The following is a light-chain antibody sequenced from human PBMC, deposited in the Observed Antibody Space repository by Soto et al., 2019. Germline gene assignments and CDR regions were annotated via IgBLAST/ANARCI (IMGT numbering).Light chain of an antibody. V-gene: IGKV3-20*01. CDR3: QQYGNSPWT. CDR1: QSVSSNY. J-gene: IGKJ1*01. Sequence: EIVLSQSPGTVSLSPGERATLSCRASQSVSSNYLAWYQQKPGQAPRLLIYGASTRATGIPDRFSGSGSGTDFTLTISRLEPEDFTVYHCQQYGNSPWTFGQGTKVDIK. CDR2: GAS.